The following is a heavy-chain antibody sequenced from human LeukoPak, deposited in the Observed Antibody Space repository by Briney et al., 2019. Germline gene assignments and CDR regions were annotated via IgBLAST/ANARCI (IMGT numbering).Heavy chain of an antibody. Sequence: GGSLRLSCAASGFTFSSYWMSWVRQAPGKGLEWVANIKQDGSEKYYVASVKGRFTISRDNAKNSLYLQMNSLRAEDTAVYYCARGIAYCGGDCYFPRDDAFDIWGQGTMVTVSS. J-gene: IGHJ3*02. CDR1: GFTFSSYW. CDR3: ARGIAYCGGDCYFPRDDAFDI. CDR2: IKQDGSEK. V-gene: IGHV3-7*01. D-gene: IGHD2-21*02.